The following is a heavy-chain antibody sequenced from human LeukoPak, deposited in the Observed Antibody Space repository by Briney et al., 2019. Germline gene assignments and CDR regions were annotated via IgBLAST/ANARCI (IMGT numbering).Heavy chain of an antibody. CDR3: ARDQGSGWFPFDY. CDR1: GFTFGSYA. Sequence: GGSLRLSCAASGFTFGSYAMSWVRQAPGKGLEWVAVISYDGSNKYYADSVKGRFTISRDNSKNTLYLQMNSLRAEDTAVYYCARDQGSGWFPFDYWGQGTLVTVSS. CDR2: ISYDGSNK. J-gene: IGHJ4*02. V-gene: IGHV3-30-3*01. D-gene: IGHD6-19*01.